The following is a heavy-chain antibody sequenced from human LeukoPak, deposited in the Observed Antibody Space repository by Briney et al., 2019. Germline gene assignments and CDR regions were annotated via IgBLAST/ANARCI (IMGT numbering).Heavy chain of an antibody. Sequence: GGSLRLSCAASGFSFSIYTMAWVRQAPGGGLEWVAGISGDGGSTSYADSVKGRFAISRDNAKSTLQLQMNSLRAEDTAVYYCTKDRLLDGYNSDWGQGTLVTVSS. D-gene: IGHD5-12*01. V-gene: IGHV3-23*01. CDR2: ISGDGGST. CDR3: TKDRLLDGYNSD. J-gene: IGHJ4*02. CDR1: GFSFSIYT.